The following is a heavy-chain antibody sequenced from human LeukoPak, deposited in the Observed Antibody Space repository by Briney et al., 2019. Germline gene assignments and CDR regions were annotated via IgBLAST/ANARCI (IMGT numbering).Heavy chain of an antibody. CDR2: IGPSGAVT. D-gene: IGHD5-12*01. CDR3: AKYATGYAPNFDY. J-gene: IGHJ4*02. Sequence: GGSLRLSCAGSGFTFETYAMTWVRQAPGKGLEWVSVIGPSGAVTHYAESVKGRFTISRDNSKNTLYLQMNSLRVEDTAIYFCAKYATGYAPNFDYWGEGTLVTVSS. V-gene: IGHV3-23*01. CDR1: GFTFETYA.